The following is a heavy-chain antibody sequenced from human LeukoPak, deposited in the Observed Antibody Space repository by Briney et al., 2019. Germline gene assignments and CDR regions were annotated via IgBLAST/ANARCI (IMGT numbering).Heavy chain of an antibody. J-gene: IGHJ4*02. CDR1: GFSFGTYS. CDR2: IWYDGSNE. Sequence: QSGGSLRLSCVASGFSFGTYSMHWARQVPGKGLEWVAVIWYDGSNEDYADSVKGRFTISRDNSKNTLYLQMNSLRAEDTAVYYCAKDHPPGYSSSWYPYWGQGTLVTVSS. D-gene: IGHD6-13*01. CDR3: AKDHPPGYSSSWYPY. V-gene: IGHV3-30*02.